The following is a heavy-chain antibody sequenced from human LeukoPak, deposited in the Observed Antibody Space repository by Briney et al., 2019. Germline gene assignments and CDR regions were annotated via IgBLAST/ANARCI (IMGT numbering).Heavy chain of an antibody. CDR3: ARDNSVGDIAWWFDP. CDR1: GYTFTSYD. Sequence: ASVKVSCKASGYTFTSYDINWVRQATGQGLEWMGWMNPNSGNTGYAQKFQGRVTMTRNTSISTAHMELSSLRSEDKAVYYCARDNSVGDIAWWFDPWGQGTLVTVSS. D-gene: IGHD3-16*02. J-gene: IGHJ5*02. CDR2: MNPNSGNT. V-gene: IGHV1-8*02.